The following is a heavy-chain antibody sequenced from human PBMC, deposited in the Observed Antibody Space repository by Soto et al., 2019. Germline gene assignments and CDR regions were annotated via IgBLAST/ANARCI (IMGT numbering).Heavy chain of an antibody. CDR2: ISAYNGNT. CDR1: GYTFTSYG. V-gene: IGHV1-18*01. Sequence: QVQLVQSGAEVKKPGASVKVSCKASGYTFTSYGISWVRQAPGQGLEWMGWISAYNGNTNYAQKLQGRVTMTTDTSXSTXYMELRSLRSDDTAVYYCARDIAAAGTNYYYGMDVWGQGTTVTVSS. D-gene: IGHD6-13*01. J-gene: IGHJ6*02. CDR3: ARDIAAAGTNYYYGMDV.